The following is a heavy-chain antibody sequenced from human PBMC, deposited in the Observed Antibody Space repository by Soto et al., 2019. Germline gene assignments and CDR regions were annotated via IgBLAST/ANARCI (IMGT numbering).Heavy chain of an antibody. CDR2: ISGSGGST. CDR1: GFTFSSYA. CDR3: AKDCSGGSCYSADGTGY. Sequence: EVQLLESGGGLVQPGGSLRLSCAASGFTFSSYAMRWVRQAPGKGLEWVSAISGSGGSTYYADSVKGRFTISRDNSKNTLYLQMNSLRAEDTAVYYCAKDCSGGSCYSADGTGYWGQGTLVTVSS. J-gene: IGHJ4*02. V-gene: IGHV3-23*01. D-gene: IGHD2-15*01.